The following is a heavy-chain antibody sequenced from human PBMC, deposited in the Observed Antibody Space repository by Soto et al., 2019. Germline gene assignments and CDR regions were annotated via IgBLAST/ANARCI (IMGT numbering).Heavy chain of an antibody. Sequence: GASVKVSCKASGYTFTSYGISWVRQAPGKGLEWMGWISAYNGNTNYAQKLQGRVTMTTDTSTSTAYMELRSLRSDDTAVYYCARDPLDIVVVPAESDAFDIWGQGTMVTVS. CDR2: ISAYNGNT. CDR1: GYTFTSYG. V-gene: IGHV1-18*01. J-gene: IGHJ3*02. D-gene: IGHD2-2*03. CDR3: ARDPLDIVVVPAESDAFDI.